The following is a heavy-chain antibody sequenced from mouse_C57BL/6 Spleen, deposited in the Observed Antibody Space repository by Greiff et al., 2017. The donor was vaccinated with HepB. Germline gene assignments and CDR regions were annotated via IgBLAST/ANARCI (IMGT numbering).Heavy chain of an antibody. Sequence: VQLQQSGAELVRPGSSVKLSCKASGYTFTSYWMHWVKQRPIQGLEWIGNIDPSDSETHYNQKFKDKATLTVDKSSSTAYMQLSSLTSEDSAVYYCAREDGSHYFDYWGQGTTLTVSS. CDR2: IDPSDSET. CDR1: GYTFTSYW. V-gene: IGHV1-52*01. CDR3: AREDGSHYFDY. J-gene: IGHJ2*01.